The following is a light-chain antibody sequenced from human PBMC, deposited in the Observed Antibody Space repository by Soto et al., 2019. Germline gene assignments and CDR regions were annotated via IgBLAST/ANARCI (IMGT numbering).Light chain of an antibody. J-gene: IGLJ2*01. CDR3: AALAYSLNGVV. CDR1: SSNIGSHT. Sequence: QSVLTQPPSASGTPGQRVTISCSGSSSNIGSHTVNWYQQLPGTAPRLLIYNTYYRPSGVPDRFSGSKSGTSASLAISGLQFEDEADYYCAALAYSLNGVVFGGGTKVTVL. V-gene: IGLV1-44*01. CDR2: NTY.